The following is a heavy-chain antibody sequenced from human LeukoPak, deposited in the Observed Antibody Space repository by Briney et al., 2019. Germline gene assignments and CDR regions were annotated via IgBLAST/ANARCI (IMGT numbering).Heavy chain of an antibody. CDR3: ARVLAASIAAAAGAFDI. Sequence: ASVKVSCKASGYTFTGYYMHWVRQAPGQGLEWMGWINPNSGGTNYAQKFQGRVTMTRDTSISTAYMELSRLRSDDTAVYYCARVLAASIAAAAGAFDIWGQGTMVTVSS. V-gene: IGHV1-2*02. CDR2: INPNSGGT. J-gene: IGHJ3*02. D-gene: IGHD6-13*01. CDR1: GYTFTGYY.